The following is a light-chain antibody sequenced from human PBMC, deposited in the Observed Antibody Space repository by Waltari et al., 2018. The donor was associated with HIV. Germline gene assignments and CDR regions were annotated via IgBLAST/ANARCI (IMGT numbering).Light chain of an antibody. CDR1: QRVSSN. CDR3: QQYNDWPLYS. V-gene: IGKV3-15*01. Sequence: EIVMTQSPVTLSVSPGESVTLSCRASQRVSSNLAWYQQRPGQAPRLLIFSASTRAPGIPARFSGSGSGTEFTLTISSLQSEDFAVYYCQQYNDWPLYSFGQGTKLEI. J-gene: IGKJ2*03. CDR2: SAS.